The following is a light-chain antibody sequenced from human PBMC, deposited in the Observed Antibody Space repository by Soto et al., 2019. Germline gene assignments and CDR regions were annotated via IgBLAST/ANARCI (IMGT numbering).Light chain of an antibody. V-gene: IGLV3-21*02. Sequence: VLTQPPSVSVAPGQTATITCGGHNIGNKNVHWFQQRPGQAPLLVVYDDRDRPSGIPERFSGSNSGNTATLTISRVEAGDEADYYCQVWDSRSDHVVFGGGTQLTVL. J-gene: IGLJ3*02. CDR1: NIGNKN. CDR2: DDR. CDR3: QVWDSRSDHVV.